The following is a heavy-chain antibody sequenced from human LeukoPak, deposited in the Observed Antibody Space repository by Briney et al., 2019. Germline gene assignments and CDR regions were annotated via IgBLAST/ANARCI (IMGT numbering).Heavy chain of an antibody. J-gene: IGHJ6*03. D-gene: IGHD2-8*01. CDR1: GYSFTEHY. CDR3: ARSAGHCSNGICFTDYYMDV. V-gene: IGHV1-2*02. CDR2: INCNSGDA. Sequence: ASVKVSCKASGYSFTEHYIYWVRQAPGQGLEWVGRINCNSGDANSAQKVQGRVTMTRDTSVSTAYMDLSSVTSDDTAVYFCARSAGHCSNGICFTDYYMDVWGRGTTVTVSS.